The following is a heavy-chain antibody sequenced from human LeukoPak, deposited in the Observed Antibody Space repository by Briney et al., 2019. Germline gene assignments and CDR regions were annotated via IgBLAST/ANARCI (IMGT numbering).Heavy chain of an antibody. CDR1: GFTFSNYW. J-gene: IGHJ6*02. CDR2: INQDGSQK. Sequence: GGSLRLSCIASGFTFSNYWITWVRQAPGKGLDWAAHINQDGSQKLYVDSVKGRFTVSRDNAQNSLYLQMSNLRAEDTAVYFCARGGGLDVWGQGATVTVSS. D-gene: IGHD3-16*01. CDR3: ARGGGLDV. V-gene: IGHV3-7*03.